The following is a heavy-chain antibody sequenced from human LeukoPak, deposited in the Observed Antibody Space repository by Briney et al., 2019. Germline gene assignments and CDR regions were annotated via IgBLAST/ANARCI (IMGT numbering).Heavy chain of an antibody. CDR2: INHSGST. Sequence: SETLSLTCAVYGGSFSGYYWSWIRQPPGKGLEWIGEINHSGSTNYNPSLKSRVTMSVDTSKNQFSLKLSSVTAADTAVYYCARDEDYGDYYFDYWGQGTLVTVSS. V-gene: IGHV4-34*01. D-gene: IGHD4-17*01. CDR1: GGSFSGYY. CDR3: ARDEDYGDYYFDY. J-gene: IGHJ4*02.